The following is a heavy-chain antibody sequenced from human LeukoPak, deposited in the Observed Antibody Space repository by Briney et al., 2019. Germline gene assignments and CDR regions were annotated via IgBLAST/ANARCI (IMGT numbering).Heavy chain of an antibody. Sequence: QAGGSLRLSCAASGFTFSSYAMSWVRQAPGKGLEWVSGISDSGGSTYYADSVKGRFTIYRDNSKNTLYLQMNSLRAEDTALYYCVKDTGVLTIIYWYFDLWGRGTLVTVSS. CDR3: VKDTGVLTIIYWYFDL. CDR2: ISDSGGST. J-gene: IGHJ2*01. V-gene: IGHV3-23*01. CDR1: GFTFSSYA. D-gene: IGHD3-9*01.